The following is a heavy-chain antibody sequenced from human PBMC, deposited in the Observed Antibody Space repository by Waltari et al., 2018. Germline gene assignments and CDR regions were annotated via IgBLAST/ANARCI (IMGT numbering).Heavy chain of an antibody. V-gene: IGHV1-69*12. J-gene: IGHJ6*03. CDR3: ATHKLGVSQHYYHMDV. CDR2: IIPMFGIP. CDR1: GGTFGGYG. Sequence: VQLVQSGAEVRTPGSSVKVSCKASGGTFGGYGISWVRLVPGQRLEWMGVIIPMFGIPDYSQKFQGRLTITADESTSTVYMELSSVTSEDTAVYYCATHKLGVSQHYYHMDVWGKGTPVTISS. D-gene: IGHD7-27*01.